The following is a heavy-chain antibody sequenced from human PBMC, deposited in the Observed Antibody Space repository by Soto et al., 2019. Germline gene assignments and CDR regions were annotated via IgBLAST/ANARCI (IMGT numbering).Heavy chain of an antibody. CDR2: ISSNSAYI. Sequence: GGSLRLSXAASGFTFRSFTMNWVRPAPGKGLEWVSTISSNSAYIYYTDALRGRFTISRDNAKNSLHLQMNSLRAEDTAVYYRTRDASRDSSARGWFDPWGPGTLVTVSS. V-gene: IGHV3-21*01. D-gene: IGHD6-13*01. J-gene: IGHJ5*02. CDR3: TRDASRDSSARGWFDP. CDR1: GFTFRSFT.